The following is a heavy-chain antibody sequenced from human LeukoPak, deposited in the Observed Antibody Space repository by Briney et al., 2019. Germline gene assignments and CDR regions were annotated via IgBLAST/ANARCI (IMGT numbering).Heavy chain of an antibody. Sequence: GALRLSCAASGFTFSSYWMHWVRQAPGKGLEWVAVISYDGSNKYYADSVKGRFTISRDNSKNTLYLQMNSLRAEDTAVYYCARDGITMIVVVIGSYFDYWGQGTLVTVSS. CDR1: GFTFSSYW. CDR2: ISYDGSNK. J-gene: IGHJ4*02. V-gene: IGHV3-30-3*01. D-gene: IGHD3-22*01. CDR3: ARDGITMIVVVIGSYFDY.